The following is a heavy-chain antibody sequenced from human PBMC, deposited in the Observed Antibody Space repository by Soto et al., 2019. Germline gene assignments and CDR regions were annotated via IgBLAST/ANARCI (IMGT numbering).Heavy chain of an antibody. J-gene: IGHJ4*02. D-gene: IGHD3-9*01. CDR2: ISGSGGST. CDR1: GFTFSSYA. Sequence: PPGGSLRLSCAASGFTFSSYAMSWVRQAPGKGLEWVSAISGSGGSTYYADSVKGRFTISRDNSKNTLYLQMNSLRAEDTAVYYCAKDLVDYDILTGYMFDYWGQGTLVTVSS. CDR3: AKDLVDYDILTGYMFDY. V-gene: IGHV3-23*01.